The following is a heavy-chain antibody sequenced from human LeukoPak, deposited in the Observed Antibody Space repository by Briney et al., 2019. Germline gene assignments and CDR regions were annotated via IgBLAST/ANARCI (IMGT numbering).Heavy chain of an antibody. D-gene: IGHD3-22*01. CDR2: IYSDGST. Sequence: GGSLRLSCAASGFTVSSNYMSWVRQAPGKGLEWVSVIYSDGSTYYANSMKGRFTISRDNSKNTLYLQMNSLRAEDTAVYYCACHNAYYYDSSGYPKEDYWGQGTLVTVSS. CDR3: ACHNAYYYDSSGYPKEDY. CDR1: GFTVSSNY. J-gene: IGHJ4*02. V-gene: IGHV3-66*01.